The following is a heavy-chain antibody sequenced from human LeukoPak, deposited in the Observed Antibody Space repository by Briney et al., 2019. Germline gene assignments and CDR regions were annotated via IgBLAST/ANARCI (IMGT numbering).Heavy chain of an antibody. V-gene: IGHV4-38-2*02. CDR1: GYSISSGYY. D-gene: IGHD6-19*01. J-gene: IGHJ4*02. CDR2: IYHSGST. Sequence: TSETLSLTCTVSGYSISSGYYWGWIRQPPGKGLEWIGSIYHSGSTYYNPSLKSRVTISVDTSKNQFSLKLSSVTAADTAVYYCARTYSSSGWYPIGDYWGQGTLVTVSS. CDR3: ARTYSSSGWYPIGDY.